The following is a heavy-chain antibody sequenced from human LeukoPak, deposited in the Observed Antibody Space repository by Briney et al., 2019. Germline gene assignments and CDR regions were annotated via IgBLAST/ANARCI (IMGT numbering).Heavy chain of an antibody. V-gene: IGHV3-23*01. CDR2: ISGSGGST. Sequence: GGSLRLSCAASGFTFSSYSMNWVRQAPGKGLEWVSAISGSGGSTYYADSVKGRFTISRDNSKNTLYLQMNSLRAEDTAVYYCAKDLSISGWQDFDYWGQGTLVTVSS. D-gene: IGHD6-19*01. J-gene: IGHJ4*02. CDR3: AKDLSISGWQDFDY. CDR1: GFTFSSYS.